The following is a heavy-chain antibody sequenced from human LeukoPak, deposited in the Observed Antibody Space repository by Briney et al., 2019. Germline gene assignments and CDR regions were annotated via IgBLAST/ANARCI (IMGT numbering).Heavy chain of an antibody. CDR1: GGSISSYY. J-gene: IGHJ4*02. V-gene: IGHV4-59*01. D-gene: IGHD2-8*02. CDR2: IYYSGST. Sequence: SETLSLTCTVSGGSISSYYWSWIRQPPGKGLEWIGYIYYSGSTNYNPSLKSRVTISVDTSKNQFSLKLSFVTAADTAVYYCVREGGPWYYFDYWGQGTLVTVSS. CDR3: VREGGPWYYFDY.